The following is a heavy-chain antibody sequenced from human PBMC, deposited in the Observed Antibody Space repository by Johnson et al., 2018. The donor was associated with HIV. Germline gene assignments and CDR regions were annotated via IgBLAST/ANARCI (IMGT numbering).Heavy chain of an antibody. Sequence: EKLVESGGGLVQPGGSLRLSCAASGFTFSSYEMNWVRQAPGKGLEWVSYISSSGSTIYYADSVQGRFTISRDNAKNSLYLQMNSLRVEDTAVYYCARDPRVPFPLGHDAFDIWGQGTMVTVSS. J-gene: IGHJ3*02. D-gene: IGHD3-16*01. CDR2: ISSSGSTI. V-gene: IGHV3-48*03. CDR3: ARDPRVPFPLGHDAFDI. CDR1: GFTFSSYE.